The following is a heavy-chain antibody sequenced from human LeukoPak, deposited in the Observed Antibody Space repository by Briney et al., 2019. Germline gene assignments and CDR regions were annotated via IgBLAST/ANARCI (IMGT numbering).Heavy chain of an antibody. CDR1: GFTFSSYG. V-gene: IGHV3-33*01. D-gene: IGHD6-19*01. CDR2: IWYDGSNE. CDR3: ARERGYSSGWFQH. J-gene: IGHJ1*01. Sequence: GRSLRLSCAASGFTFSSYGMHWVRQAPGKGLEWVAVIWYDGSNEYYADSVKGRFTISRDNSKNTLYLQMNSLRAEDTAVYYCARERGYSSGWFQHWGQGTLVTVSS.